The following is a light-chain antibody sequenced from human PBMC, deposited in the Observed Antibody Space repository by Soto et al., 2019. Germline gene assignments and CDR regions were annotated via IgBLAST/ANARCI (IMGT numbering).Light chain of an antibody. V-gene: IGLV2-14*01. CDR2: EVT. J-gene: IGLJ2*01. Sequence: QSALTQPASVSGSPGQSITISCTGTSGDIGSYNRVSWYQQHPGKAPKLIIYEVTDRPSGVSNRFSGSKSGNTASLTVSGLQAEDEADYYCSSYAGSNNYVVFGGGTKLTVL. CDR1: SGDIGSYNR. CDR3: SSYAGSNNYVV.